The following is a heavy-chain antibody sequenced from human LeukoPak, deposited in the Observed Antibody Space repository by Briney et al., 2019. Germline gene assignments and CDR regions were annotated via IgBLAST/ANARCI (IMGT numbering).Heavy chain of an antibody. V-gene: IGHV3-23*01. CDR3: AKDSVVARLLLDY. CDR1: GSTFSSYA. D-gene: IGHD4-23*01. Sequence: GGSLRLSCAASGSTFSSYAMSWVRPAPGKGLEWVSAISGSGGSTYYADSVKGRFTISRDNSKNTLYLQMNSLRAEDTAVYYCAKDSVVARLLLDYWGQGTLVTVSS. CDR2: ISGSGGST. J-gene: IGHJ4*02.